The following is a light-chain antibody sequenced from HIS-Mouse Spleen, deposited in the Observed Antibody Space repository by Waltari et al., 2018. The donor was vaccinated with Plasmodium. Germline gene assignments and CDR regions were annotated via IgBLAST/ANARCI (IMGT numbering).Light chain of an antibody. J-gene: IGLJ3*02. V-gene: IGLV3-10*01. CDR3: DSTDSSGNHRV. CDR2: EES. CDR1: ALPKKY. Sequence: SYELTQPPSVSVSPGQTARITCSGDALPKKYAYWYQQKSGQAPVLVSYEESKRPFGRPEGFSGSRSGTMATLTISGAQVEDEADYYCDSTDSSGNHRVFGGGTKLTVL.